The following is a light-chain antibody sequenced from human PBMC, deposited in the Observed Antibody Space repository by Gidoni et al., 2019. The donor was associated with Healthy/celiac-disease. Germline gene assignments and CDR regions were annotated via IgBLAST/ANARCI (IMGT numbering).Light chain of an antibody. CDR1: QSVSSN. CDR3: QQYNNWPQWT. V-gene: IGKV3-15*01. CDR2: GAS. Sequence: IVMTQSPATLSVSPGERATLSCRASQSVSSNLAWYQQKPGQAPRLLIYGASTRATGIPARFSGSGSGTEFTLTISSLQSEDFAVYYCQQYNNWPQWTFXXXTKVEIK. J-gene: IGKJ1*01.